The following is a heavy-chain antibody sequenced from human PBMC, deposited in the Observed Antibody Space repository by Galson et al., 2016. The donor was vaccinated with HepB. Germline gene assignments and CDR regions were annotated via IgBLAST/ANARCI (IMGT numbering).Heavy chain of an antibody. J-gene: IGHJ4*02. D-gene: IGHD3-10*01. CDR3: VKDEEFESRGPRDVFDY. CDR2: IRRLGDTP. CDR1: GFSLISYA. V-gene: IGHV3-64D*06. Sequence: SLRLSCAASGFSLISYAMHWVRQAPGKGLEYVSGIRRLGDTPRYTEPVKDRFTISRDNSKNTLYLDMRSLRVEDTAVYFCVKDEEFESRGPRDVFDYWGQGTLVTVSS.